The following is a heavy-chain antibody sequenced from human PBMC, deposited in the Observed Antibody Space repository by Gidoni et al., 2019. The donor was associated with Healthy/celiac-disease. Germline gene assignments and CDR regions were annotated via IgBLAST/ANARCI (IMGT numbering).Heavy chain of an antibody. Sequence: EVQLVESGGGLVQPGGSLRLSCAASGCTFSSYSMNWVRQAPGKGLEWVSYISSSSSTIYYADSVKGRFTISRDNAKNSLYLQMNSLRDEDTAVYYCARVAGSGWYGGGFDYWGLGTLVTVSS. CDR1: GCTFSSYS. V-gene: IGHV3-48*02. CDR2: ISSSSSTI. D-gene: IGHD6-19*01. J-gene: IGHJ4*02. CDR3: ARVAGSGWYGGGFDY.